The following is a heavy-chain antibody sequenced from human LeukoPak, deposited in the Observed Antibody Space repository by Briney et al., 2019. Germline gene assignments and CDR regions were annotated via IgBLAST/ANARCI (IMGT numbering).Heavy chain of an antibody. Sequence: GGSLRLSCAASGFTFSSYSMNWVRQAPGKGLEWVSSISSSSSYIYYADSVKGRFTISRDNAKNSLYLQMSSLRAEDTAVYYCARDYTYCSGGTCYDRFDYWGQGTLVTVSS. CDR2: ISSSSSYI. V-gene: IGHV3-21*01. D-gene: IGHD2-15*01. CDR1: GFTFSSYS. J-gene: IGHJ4*02. CDR3: ARDYTYCSGGTCYDRFDY.